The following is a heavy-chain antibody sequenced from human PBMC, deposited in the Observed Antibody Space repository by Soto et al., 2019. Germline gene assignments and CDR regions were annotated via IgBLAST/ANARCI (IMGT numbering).Heavy chain of an antibody. V-gene: IGHV3-23*01. CDR2: VSGSGGST. D-gene: IGHD3-16*01. Sequence: EVQLLQSGGGLVQPGGSLRLSCAASGFTFNNYAMSWVRQAPGKGLEWVSGVSGSGGSTYYAASVKGRFTISTDNSKNTLYLQMNSLRAEDTAVYYCARGLGDDAFDIWGQGTMVTVSS. CDR1: GFTFNNYA. CDR3: ARGLGDDAFDI. J-gene: IGHJ3*02.